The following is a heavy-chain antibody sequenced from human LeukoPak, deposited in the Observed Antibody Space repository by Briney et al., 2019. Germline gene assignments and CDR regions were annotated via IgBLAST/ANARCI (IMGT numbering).Heavy chain of an antibody. CDR2: IYYSGST. J-gene: IGHJ5*02. D-gene: IGHD4-17*01. V-gene: IGHV4-59*01. Sequence: PSETLSLTCTVSGGSISSYYWSWIRQPPGKGLEWIGYIYYSGSTNYNPSLKSRVTISVDTSKNQFSLKLSSVTAADTAVYYCARVGYGDYSNWFDPWGQGTLATVSS. CDR1: GGSISSYY. CDR3: ARVGYGDYSNWFDP.